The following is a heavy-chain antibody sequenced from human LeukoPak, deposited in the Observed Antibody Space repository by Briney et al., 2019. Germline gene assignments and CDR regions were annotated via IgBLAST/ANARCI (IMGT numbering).Heavy chain of an antibody. CDR3: ARDPDPHQHYYDSSAHKAQGAFDI. D-gene: IGHD3-22*01. CDR1: GGTFSSYA. CDR2: IIPIFGTA. Sequence: SVKVSCKASGGTFSSYAISWVRQAPGQGLEWMGGIIPIFGTANYAQKFQGRVTITTDESTSTAYMELSSLRSEDTAVYYCARDPDPHQHYYDSSAHKAQGAFDIWGQGTMVTVSS. V-gene: IGHV1-69*05. J-gene: IGHJ3*02.